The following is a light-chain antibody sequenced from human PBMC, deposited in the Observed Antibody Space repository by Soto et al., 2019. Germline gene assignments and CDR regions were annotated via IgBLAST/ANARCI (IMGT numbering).Light chain of an antibody. Sequence: EIVLTQSPGTLSLSPGERATLSCRASQSVSSSYLAWYQQKPGQAPRLLIYGASSRATGIPDRFSGSGSGTEFTVTISRLEPEDFAVNYCQQYGSSPELTFGGGTKVEIK. J-gene: IGKJ4*01. V-gene: IGKV3-20*01. CDR2: GAS. CDR3: QQYGSSPELT. CDR1: QSVSSSY.